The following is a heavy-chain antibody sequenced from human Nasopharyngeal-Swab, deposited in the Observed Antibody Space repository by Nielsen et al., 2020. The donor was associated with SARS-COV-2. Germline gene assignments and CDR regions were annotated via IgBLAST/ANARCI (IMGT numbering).Heavy chain of an antibody. D-gene: IGHD1-26*01. CDR3: ARDIGVGATPQDY. CDR2: IWYDGSNK. V-gene: IGHV3-33*01. Sequence: GGSLRLSCAASGFTFSSYGMHWVRQAPGKGLEWVAVIWYDGSNKYHADSVKGRFTISRDNSKNTLYLQMNSLRAEDTAVYYCARDIGVGATPQDYWGQGTLVTVSS. J-gene: IGHJ4*02. CDR1: GFTFSSYG.